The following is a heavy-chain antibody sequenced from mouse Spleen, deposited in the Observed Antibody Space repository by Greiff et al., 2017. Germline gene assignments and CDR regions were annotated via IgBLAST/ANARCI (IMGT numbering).Heavy chain of an antibody. Sequence: EVMLVESGGGLVKPGGSLKLSCAASGFTFSSYAMSWVRQTPEKRLEWVAAINSNGGSTYYPDTVKDRFTISRDNAKNTLYLQMSSLRSEDTALYYCARQGSYYSYDGFAYWGQGTLVTVSA. D-gene: IGHD2-12*01. V-gene: IGHV5-6-2*01. CDR1: GFTFSSYA. CDR2: INSNGGST. J-gene: IGHJ3*01. CDR3: ARQGSYYSYDGFAY.